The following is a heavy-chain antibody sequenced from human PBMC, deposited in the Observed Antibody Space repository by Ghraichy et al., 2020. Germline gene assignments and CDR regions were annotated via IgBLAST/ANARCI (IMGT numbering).Heavy chain of an antibody. D-gene: IGHD3-10*01. CDR1: GFTFSSYA. CDR3: AKVYYYGSGSYS. V-gene: IGHV3-23*01. J-gene: IGHJ4*02. Sequence: GESLNISCAASGFTFSSYAMSWVRQAPGKGLEWVSAISGSGGSTYYADSVKGRFTISRDNSKNTLYLQMNTLRAEDTAVYYCAKVYYYGSGSYSWGQGTLVTVSS. CDR2: ISGSGGST.